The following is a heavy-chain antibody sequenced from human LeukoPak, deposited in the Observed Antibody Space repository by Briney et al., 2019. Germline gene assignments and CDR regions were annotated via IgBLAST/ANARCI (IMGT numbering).Heavy chain of an antibody. CDR3: ARPAGWLPRYYFEY. D-gene: IGHD5-24*01. CDR1: GGSFSGYY. CDR2: INHSGST. Sequence: SETLSLTCAVYGGSFSGYYWSWVRQPPGKGLEWIGEINHSGSTNYNPSLKSRVTISVDTSKNQFSLKLSSVTAADTAVYYCARPAGWLPRYYFEYWGQGTLVTVSS. J-gene: IGHJ4*02. V-gene: IGHV4-34*01.